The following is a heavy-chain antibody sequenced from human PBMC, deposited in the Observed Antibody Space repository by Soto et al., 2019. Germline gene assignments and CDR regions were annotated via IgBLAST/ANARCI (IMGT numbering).Heavy chain of an antibody. CDR1: GFTFSVYW. Sequence: HPGGSLRLSCAASGFTFSVYWMTWVRQAPGKGLEWVANINQDGSEKYYVASVRGRSTISRDNSQHSLFLQLNSLRAEDTAVYYCAGAYGNYYGVGFCGQ. V-gene: IGHV3-7*03. D-gene: IGHD4-17*01. CDR2: INQDGSEK. CDR3: AGAYGNYYGVGF. J-gene: IGHJ6*02.